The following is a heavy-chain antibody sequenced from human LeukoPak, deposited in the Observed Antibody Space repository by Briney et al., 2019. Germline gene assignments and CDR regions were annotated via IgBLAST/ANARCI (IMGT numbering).Heavy chain of an antibody. Sequence: GASVKVSCKASGGTFSSYAISWVRQAPGQGLEWMGGIIPIFGTANYAQKFQGRVTITADESTSTAYMELSSLRSEDTAVYYCARLPTRTDSSRYGGWFDPWGQGTLVTVSS. CDR2: IIPIFGTA. D-gene: IGHD6-13*01. CDR1: GGTFSSYA. CDR3: ARLPTRTDSSRYGGWFDP. J-gene: IGHJ5*02. V-gene: IGHV1-69*13.